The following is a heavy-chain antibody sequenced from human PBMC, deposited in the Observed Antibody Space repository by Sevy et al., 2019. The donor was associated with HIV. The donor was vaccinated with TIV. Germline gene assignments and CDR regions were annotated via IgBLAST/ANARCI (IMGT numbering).Heavy chain of an antibody. V-gene: IGHV3-30*02. CDR1: GFTFNNYG. J-gene: IGHJ3*02. CDR2: IRHDGSDE. Sequence: GGSLRLSCAASGFTFNNYGMHWVRQAPGKGLEWVTFIRHDGSDEYYKDSVKGRFTISRDNSKYTGYLQMNSLRAEDTAVYYCAGDRKVLLVVYAIPFDVFDIWGQGTMVTVSS. CDR3: AGDRKVLLVVYAIPFDVFDI. D-gene: IGHD2-8*02.